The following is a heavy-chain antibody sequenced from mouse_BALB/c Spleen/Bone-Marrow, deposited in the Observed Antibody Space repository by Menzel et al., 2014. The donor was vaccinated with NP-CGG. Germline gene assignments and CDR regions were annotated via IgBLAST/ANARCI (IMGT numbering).Heavy chain of an antibody. V-gene: IGHV1-69*02. CDR3: ARWLLRYYAMDD. D-gene: IGHD2-3*01. Sequence: VQLQQSGAELVKPGASVKLSCKASGYTFXSYWMHWVKQRPGQGLEWIGEIDPSDSYTNYNQKFKGKATLTVDKYSSTAYMQLSSLTSEDSAVYFCARWLLRYYAMDDWGQGTSVTVSS. CDR1: GYTFXSYW. J-gene: IGHJ4*01. CDR2: IDPSDSYT.